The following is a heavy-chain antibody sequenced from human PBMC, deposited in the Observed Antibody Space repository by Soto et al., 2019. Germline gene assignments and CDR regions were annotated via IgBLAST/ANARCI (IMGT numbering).Heavy chain of an antibody. V-gene: IGHV3-21*01. J-gene: IGHJ4*02. D-gene: IGHD3-22*01. Sequence: SLRLSCAASGFTFSSDSMNWVRQAPGKGLEWVSSISSSSSYIYYADSVKGRFTISRDNAKNSLYLQMNSLRAEDTAVYYCATRITMIVVVEDYWGQGTLVTVS. CDR1: GFTFSSDS. CDR3: ATRITMIVVVEDY. CDR2: ISSSSSYI.